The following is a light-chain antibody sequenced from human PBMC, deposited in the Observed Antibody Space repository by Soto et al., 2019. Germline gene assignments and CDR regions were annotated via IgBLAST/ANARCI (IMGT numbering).Light chain of an antibody. CDR3: QHYDHLPPFT. CDR1: QDIRKY. J-gene: IGKJ3*01. CDR2: GAS. V-gene: IGKV1-33*01. Sequence: DIQMTQSPSSLSASVGDRVTITCQASQDIRKYLNWYQQKPGRAPKLLIYGASNLETGVPSTFSGSGYGTDFTFTISSLQPEDIATYYCQHYDHLPPFTFGPGTKVAIK.